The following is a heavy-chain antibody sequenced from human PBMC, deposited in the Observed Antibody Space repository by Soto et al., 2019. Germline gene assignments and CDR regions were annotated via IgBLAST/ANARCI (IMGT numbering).Heavy chain of an antibody. CDR1: GFTFSSYG. CDR2: IWYDGSNK. CDR3: ARDGYCSGGSCYSVPVFCY. Sequence: QVQLVESGGGVVQPGRSLRLSCAASGFTFSSYGMHWVRQAPGKGLEWVAVIWYDGSNKYYADSVKGRFTISRDNSKNTLYLQMNSLSAEDTAVYYCARDGYCSGGSCYSVPVFCYWGQGTLVTVSS. V-gene: IGHV3-33*01. J-gene: IGHJ4*02. D-gene: IGHD2-15*01.